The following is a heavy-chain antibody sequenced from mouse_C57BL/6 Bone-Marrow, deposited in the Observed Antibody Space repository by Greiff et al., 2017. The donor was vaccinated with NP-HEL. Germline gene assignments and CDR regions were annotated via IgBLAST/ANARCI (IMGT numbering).Heavy chain of an antibody. CDR3: ARDYYGNPYWYFDV. CDR2: IYPRSGNT. CDR1: GYTFTSYG. D-gene: IGHD2-1*01. J-gene: IGHJ1*03. Sequence: QVQLQQSGAELARPGASVKLSCKASGYTFTSYGISWVKQRTGQGLEWIGEIYPRSGNTYYNEKFKGKATLTADNSSSTAYMGLRSLTSEDSAVYFCARDYYGNPYWYFDVWGTGTTVTVSS. V-gene: IGHV1-81*01.